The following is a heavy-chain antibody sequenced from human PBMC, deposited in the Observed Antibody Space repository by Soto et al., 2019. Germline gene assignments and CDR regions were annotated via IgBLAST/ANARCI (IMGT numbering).Heavy chain of an antibody. CDR2: IIPIFGTA. V-gene: IGHV1-69*01. D-gene: IGHD2-2*01. CDR1: GGTFSSYA. CDR3: ASGIGYCSSTSCPYYYGMDV. J-gene: IGHJ6*02. Sequence: QVQLVQSGAEVKKPGSSVKVSCKASGGTFSSYAISWVRQAPGQGLEWMGGIIPIFGTANYAQKFQGRVTITADESTSTAYMELSSLRSEDTAVYYCASGIGYCSSTSCPYYYGMDVWGQGTTVTVSS.